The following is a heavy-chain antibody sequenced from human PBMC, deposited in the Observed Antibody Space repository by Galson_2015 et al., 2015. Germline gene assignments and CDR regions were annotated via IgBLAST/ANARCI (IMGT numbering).Heavy chain of an antibody. CDR3: ANYGSESYYNPYDAFDI. CDR1: GFTFSSYE. CDR2: ISSSGSTI. V-gene: IGHV3-48*03. J-gene: IGHJ3*02. D-gene: IGHD3-10*01. Sequence: SLRLSCAASGFTFSSYEMNWVRQAPGKGLEWVSYISSSGSTIYYADSVKGRFTISRDNAKNSLYLQMNSLRAEDTAVYYCANYGSESYYNPYDAFDIWGQGTMVTVSS.